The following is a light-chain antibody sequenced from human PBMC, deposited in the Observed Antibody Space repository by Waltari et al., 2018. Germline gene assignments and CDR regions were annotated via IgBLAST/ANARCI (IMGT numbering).Light chain of an antibody. CDR3: MQPLETPWT. V-gene: IGKV2-28*01. J-gene: IGKJ1*01. CDR2: SGS. CDR1: RSLLNSNGYTS. Sequence: EIVLTQSPLSLPVIPGEPASISCTSSRSLLNSNGYTSLDWYVQKPGQSPHLLIYSGSNRASGVPDRFTGSGSGTDFTLKISRVEAEDVGVYYCMQPLETPWTFGQGTKVEMK.